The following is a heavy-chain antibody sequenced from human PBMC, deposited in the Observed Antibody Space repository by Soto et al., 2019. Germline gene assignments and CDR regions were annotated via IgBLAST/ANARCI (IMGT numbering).Heavy chain of an antibody. J-gene: IGHJ4*02. D-gene: IGHD3-22*01. CDR2: VYYTGST. CDR1: GDSISTFY. Sequence: SETLSLTCTVSGDSISTFYWGWMRQSPGKELEWIGYVYYTGSTNYNPSLKSRVTISVDRSKNQFSLKLTSAKAADTAVYYCARGRTVRNYADDSSDYFYFFDYWGQGTQVTVSS. CDR3: ARGRTVRNYADDSSDYFYFFDY. V-gene: IGHV4-59*01.